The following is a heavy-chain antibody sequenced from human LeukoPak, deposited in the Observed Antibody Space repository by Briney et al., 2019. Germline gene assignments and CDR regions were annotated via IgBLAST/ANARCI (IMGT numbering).Heavy chain of an antibody. Sequence: GGSLRLSCAASGFTFSSYAMHWVRQAPGKGLEWVSSISGSSSYIYYADSVKGRFTISRGNAKNSLYLQMNSLRAEDTAVYYCARDRITVAATETSFDYWGQGTLVTVSS. CDR3: ARDRITVAATETSFDY. V-gene: IGHV3-21*01. D-gene: IGHD6-19*01. J-gene: IGHJ4*02. CDR1: GFTFSSYA. CDR2: ISGSSSYI.